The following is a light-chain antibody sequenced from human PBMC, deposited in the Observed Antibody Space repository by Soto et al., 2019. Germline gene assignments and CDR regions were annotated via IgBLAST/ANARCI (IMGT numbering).Light chain of an antibody. CDR2: KAS. CDR1: QSISSW. V-gene: IGKV1-5*03. Sequence: DIQMTQSPSTLSASVGDRVTITCRASQSISSWLAWYQQKPGKAPKLLIYKASSLESGVPSRFSGSGSGTEFTLTISSLQPDYFATYYCQQYNSYPLPFGGGTKVDIK. CDR3: QQYNSYPLP. J-gene: IGKJ4*01.